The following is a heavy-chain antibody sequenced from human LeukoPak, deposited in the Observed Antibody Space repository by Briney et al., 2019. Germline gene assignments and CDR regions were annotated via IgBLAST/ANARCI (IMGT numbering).Heavy chain of an antibody. Sequence: PSETLSLTCTVSGGSISTYYWSWIRQPPGKGLEWIGYIYYSGSTKYNPSLKSRVTISIDTSKNQFSLKLSSVTAADTAVYYCARLSTVTTFDYWGRGTLVTVSS. CDR3: ARLSTVTTFDY. J-gene: IGHJ4*02. CDR2: IYYSGST. D-gene: IGHD4-17*01. CDR1: GGSISTYY. V-gene: IGHV4-59*08.